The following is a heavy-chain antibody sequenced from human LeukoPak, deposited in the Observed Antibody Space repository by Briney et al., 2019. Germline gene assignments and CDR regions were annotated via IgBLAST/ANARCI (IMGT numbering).Heavy chain of an antibody. D-gene: IGHD4-23*01. V-gene: IGHV4-39*07. CDR1: GGSISSSSYY. CDR2: IYYSGST. Sequence: PSETLSLTCTVSGGSISSSSYYWGWIRQPPGKGLEWIGSIYYSGSTYYNPSLKSRVTISVDTSKNQFSQKLSSVTAADTAVYYCARINYGGNSSLLDYWGQGTLVTVSS. J-gene: IGHJ4*02. CDR3: ARINYGGNSSLLDY.